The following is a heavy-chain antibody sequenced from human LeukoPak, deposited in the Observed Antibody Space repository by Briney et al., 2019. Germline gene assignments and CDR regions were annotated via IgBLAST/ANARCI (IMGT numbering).Heavy chain of an antibody. CDR1: GGSISSSNW. D-gene: IGHD6-19*01. CDR3: ARDLNRWQWLPSGAFDI. CDR2: IYHSGST. J-gene: IGHJ3*02. V-gene: IGHV4-4*02. Sequence: SGTLSLTCAVSGGSISSSNWRSWVRQPPGKGLEWIGEIYHSGSTNYNPSLKSRVTISVDKSKNQFSLKLSSVTAADTAVYYCARDLNRWQWLPSGAFDIWGQGTMVTVSS.